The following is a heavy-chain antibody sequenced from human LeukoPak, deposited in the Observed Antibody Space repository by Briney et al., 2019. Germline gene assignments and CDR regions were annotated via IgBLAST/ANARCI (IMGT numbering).Heavy chain of an antibody. J-gene: IGHJ4*02. CDR1: GGSISSYY. Sequence: SETLSLTCTVSGGSISSYYWSWIRQPPGKGLEWIGYIYYSGSTNYNPSLKSRVTISVDTSRNQFSLKLSSVTAADTAVYYCARVRGYDILTGYFDYWGQGTLVSVSS. CDR2: IYYSGST. CDR3: ARVRGYDILTGYFDY. V-gene: IGHV4-59*01. D-gene: IGHD3-9*01.